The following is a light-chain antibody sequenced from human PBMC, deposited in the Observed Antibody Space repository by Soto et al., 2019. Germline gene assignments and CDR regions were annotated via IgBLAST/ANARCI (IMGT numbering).Light chain of an antibody. V-gene: IGLV1-40*01. CDR1: SSNIGAGYD. CDR3: QSYDSRLSSWV. CDR2: DNN. J-gene: IGLJ3*02. Sequence: QSVLTQPPSVSGAPGQRVTISCTGSSSNIGAGYDVHWYRQLPGTAPKLLIYDNNNRPSGVPDRFSGSKSGTSASLAITGLQAEDEADYYCQSYDSRLSSWVFGGGTKVTVL.